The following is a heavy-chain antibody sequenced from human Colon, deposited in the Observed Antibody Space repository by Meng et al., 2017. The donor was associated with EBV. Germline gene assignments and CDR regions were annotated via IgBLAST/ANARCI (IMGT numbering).Heavy chain of an antibody. CDR1: GDSSNSGGFY. CDR3: ARGGGSFRFQF. Sequence: VLLQKSGPGLLKHVHALASPLAVSGDSSNSGGFYWSWIRQPPGKGLELIGYIYFTGTTYYSPSLKSRLNISIDTSKNQFSLRLTSVTAADTAVYYCARGGGSFRFQFWGLGTLVTVSS. CDR2: IYFTGTT. J-gene: IGHJ4*02. D-gene: IGHD3-16*02. V-gene: IGHV4-30-4*01.